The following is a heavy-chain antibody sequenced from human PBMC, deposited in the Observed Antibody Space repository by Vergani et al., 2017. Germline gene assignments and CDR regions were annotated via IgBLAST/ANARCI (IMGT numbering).Heavy chain of an antibody. J-gene: IGHJ4*02. V-gene: IGHV1-69*12. CDR3: ARDISRKGALLPADY. Sequence: QVQLVQSGAEVKKPGSSVKVSCKASGGTFSSSAISWVRQAPGQGLEWMGGIIPIFGTANYAQKFQGRVTITADESTSTAYMELSSLRSEDTAVYYCARDISRKGALLPADYWGQGTLVTVSS. CDR2: IIPIFGTA. D-gene: IGHD1-26*01. CDR1: GGTFSSSA.